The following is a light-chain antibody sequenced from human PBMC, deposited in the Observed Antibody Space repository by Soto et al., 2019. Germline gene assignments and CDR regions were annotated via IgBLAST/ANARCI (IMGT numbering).Light chain of an antibody. CDR2: AAS. J-gene: IGKJ4*01. Sequence: DIQLTQSPSFLSASVGDRVTITCRASQGISSYLAWYQQKPGKAPKLLIYAASTLQSGVPSRFGGSGTGTEFTLTISSLKREDFATYYCQQREAFGGGTKVEIK. V-gene: IGKV1-9*01. CDR3: QQREA. CDR1: QGISSY.